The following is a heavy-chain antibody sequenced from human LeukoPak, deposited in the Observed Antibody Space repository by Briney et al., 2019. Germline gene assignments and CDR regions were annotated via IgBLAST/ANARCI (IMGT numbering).Heavy chain of an antibody. D-gene: IGHD3-16*01. V-gene: IGHV3-7*05. CDR3: GRGFAWLDN. CDR2: VNEDGSEK. Sequence: GGSLRLSCAASGFTFSTYWMTWVRQAPGKGLKWVASVNEDGSEKYLVDSVKGRFTISRDNAKNSLFLQLHSLSAEDTAVYYCGRGFAWLDNWGQGTQVTVFS. CDR1: GFTFSTYW. J-gene: IGHJ5*02.